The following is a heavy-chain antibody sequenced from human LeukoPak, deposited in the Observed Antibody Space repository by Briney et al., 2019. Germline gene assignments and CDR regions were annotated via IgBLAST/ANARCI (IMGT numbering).Heavy chain of an antibody. CDR2: IWYDGSNK. CDR1: GFTFSSYG. V-gene: IGHV3-33*01. Sequence: GRSLRLSCAASGFTFSSYGMHWVRQAPGKGLEWVAVIWYDGSNKYYADSVKGRFTISRDNSKNTLYLQMNSLRAEDTAVYYCAREKLDTRGYVDYWGQGTLATVSP. D-gene: IGHD3-22*01. J-gene: IGHJ4*02. CDR3: AREKLDTRGYVDY.